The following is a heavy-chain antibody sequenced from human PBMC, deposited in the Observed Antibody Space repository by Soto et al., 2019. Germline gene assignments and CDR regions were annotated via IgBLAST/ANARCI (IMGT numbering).Heavy chain of an antibody. CDR1: GYTLTELS. J-gene: IGHJ4*02. V-gene: IGHV1-24*01. CDR3: AIYSSSSHYYFDY. CDR2: FDPEDGET. D-gene: IGHD6-6*01. Sequence: RASVKISCKVSGYTLTELSMHWVRQAPGKGLEWMGGFDPEDGETIYAQKFQGRVTMTEDTSTDTADMELSSLRSEDTAVYYGAIYSSSSHYYFDYWGKGTLVTVS.